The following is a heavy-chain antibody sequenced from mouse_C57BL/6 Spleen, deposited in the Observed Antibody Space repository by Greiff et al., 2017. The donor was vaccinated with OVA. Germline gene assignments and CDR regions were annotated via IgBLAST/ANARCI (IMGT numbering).Heavy chain of an antibody. D-gene: IGHD4-1*01. CDR3: AIWGLGG. Sequence: QVQLQPPWAELVKPGASVKVSCKASGYTFTSYWMHWVKQRPGQGLEWIGRIHPSASDTNYNQKFKGKATLTVDKSSSTADRQLSSLTAEDSAVYYCAIWGLGGWGQGTTLTVSS. CDR2: IHPSASDT. CDR1: GYTFTSYW. V-gene: IGHV1-74*01. J-gene: IGHJ2*01.